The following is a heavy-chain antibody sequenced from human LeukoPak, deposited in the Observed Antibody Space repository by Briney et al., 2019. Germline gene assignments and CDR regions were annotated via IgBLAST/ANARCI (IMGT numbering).Heavy chain of an antibody. CDR2: ITSGNNYI. D-gene: IGHD6-6*01. Sequence: GGSLRLSCAASGFTFSSYSMTWVRQAPGKGLEWVSSITSGNNYIYYADSVKGRFTISRDNAKNSLFLQMNSLRAEDTAVYYCAREASSSYYCDYWGQGTLVTVSS. CDR1: GFTFSSYS. V-gene: IGHV3-21*01. CDR3: AREASSSYYCDY. J-gene: IGHJ4*02.